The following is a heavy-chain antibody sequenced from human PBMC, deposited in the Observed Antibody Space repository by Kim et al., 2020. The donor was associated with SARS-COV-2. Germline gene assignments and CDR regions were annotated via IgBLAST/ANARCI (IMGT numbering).Heavy chain of an antibody. CDR1: GFTFSSYG. D-gene: IGHD3-3*01. Sequence: GGSLRLSCAASGFTFSSYGMHWVRQAPGKGLEWVAVISYDGSNKYYADSVKGRFTISRDNSKNTLYLQMNSLRAEDTAVYYCAKDLNGWAIFGVVMSYYYYGMDVWGQGTTVTVSS. CDR3: AKDLNGWAIFGVVMSYYYYGMDV. V-gene: IGHV3-30*18. J-gene: IGHJ6*02. CDR2: ISYDGSNK.